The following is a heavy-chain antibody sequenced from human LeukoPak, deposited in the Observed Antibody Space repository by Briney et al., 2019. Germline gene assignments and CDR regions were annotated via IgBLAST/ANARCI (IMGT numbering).Heavy chain of an antibody. J-gene: IGHJ2*01. CDR1: GYSFTSYW. V-gene: IGHV5-51*01. Sequence: GESLKISCKGSGYSFTSYWIGWVRQMPGKGLEWMGIIYPGDSDTRHSPSFQGQVTISADKSISTAYLQWSSLKASDTAMYYCARVYYDILTGYYTTYWYFDLWGRGTLVTVSS. D-gene: IGHD3-9*01. CDR3: ARVYYDILTGYYTTYWYFDL. CDR2: IYPGDSDT.